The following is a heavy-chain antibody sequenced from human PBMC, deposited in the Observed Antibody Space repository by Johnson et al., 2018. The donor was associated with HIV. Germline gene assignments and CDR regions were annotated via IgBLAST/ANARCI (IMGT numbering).Heavy chain of an antibody. CDR3: ARVGYSDYGGGAFDI. CDR1: NFTFKDYY. J-gene: IGHJ3*02. V-gene: IGHV3-11*01. Sequence: QEQLVVSGGDLIKPGGSLRLSCAASNFTFKDYYMNWIRQAPGKGLEWISYISGSGFDTFYADSVKGRFTISRDNAKKSLYLQMSSLKAEDTALYYCARVGYSDYGGGAFDIWGQGTMVTVSS. CDR2: ISGSGFDT. D-gene: IGHD4-23*01.